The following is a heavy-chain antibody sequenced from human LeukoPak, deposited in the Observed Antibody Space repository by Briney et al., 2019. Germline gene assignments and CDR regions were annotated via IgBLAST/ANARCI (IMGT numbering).Heavy chain of an antibody. CDR3: ATFTRGYYYDSSVYIIFDY. Sequence: ASVKVSCKVSGYTLTELSMHWVRQAPGKGLEWMGGFDPEDGETIYAQKFQGRVTMTEDTSTDTAYMELSSLRSEDTAVYYSATFTRGYYYDSSVYIIFDYWGQGTLVTLSS. J-gene: IGHJ4*02. CDR2: FDPEDGET. CDR1: GYTLTELS. D-gene: IGHD3-22*01. V-gene: IGHV1-24*01.